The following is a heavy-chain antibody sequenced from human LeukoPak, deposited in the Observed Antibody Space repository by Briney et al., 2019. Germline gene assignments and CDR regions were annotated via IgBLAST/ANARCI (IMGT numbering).Heavy chain of an antibody. Sequence: SETLSLPCTVSGYSISINYYWGWIRQPPGKGLEWIGSIYHTGSTYYNPSLKSRVTMSIDTSKNQFSLKLNSVTAADTAVYYCAKDGQIDYWGQGILVTVSS. CDR3: AKDGQIDY. V-gene: IGHV4-38-2*02. CDR2: IYHTGST. CDR1: GYSISINYY. J-gene: IGHJ4*02.